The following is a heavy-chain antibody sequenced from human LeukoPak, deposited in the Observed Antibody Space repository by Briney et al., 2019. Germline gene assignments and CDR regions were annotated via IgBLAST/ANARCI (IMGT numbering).Heavy chain of an antibody. CDR2: IRQDGSEE. J-gene: IGHJ4*01. CDR1: GFTFSNYA. D-gene: IGHD6-13*01. CDR3: ARDGTAAGLYFDL. V-gene: IGHV3-7*01. Sequence: PGGSLRLSCAASGFTFSNYAMNWVRQAPGKGPEWVASIRQDGSEETYVDSVKGRFTISRDNTKNSLSLQLNGLRAEDTAVYYCARDGTAAGLYFDLWGQGTLVTVSS.